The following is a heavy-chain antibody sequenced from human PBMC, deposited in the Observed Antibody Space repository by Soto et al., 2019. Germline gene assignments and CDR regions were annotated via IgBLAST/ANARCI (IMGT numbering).Heavy chain of an antibody. D-gene: IGHD3-9*01. CDR2: IYYSGGT. V-gene: IGHV4-31*03. Sequence: PSETLSLTCTVSGGSISSGGYYWSWIRQHPGKGLEWIGYIYYSGGTYYNPSLKSRVTISVDTSKNQFSLKLSSVTAADTAVYYCAYYDILTGYYPYWGQGTLVTVSS. CDR3: AYYDILTGYYPY. J-gene: IGHJ4*02. CDR1: GGSISSGGYY.